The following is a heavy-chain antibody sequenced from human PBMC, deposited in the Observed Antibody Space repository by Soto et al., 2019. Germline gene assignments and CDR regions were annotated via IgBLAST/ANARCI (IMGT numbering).Heavy chain of an antibody. V-gene: IGHV4-4*02. CDR3: ARMPGIVGATHFDN. D-gene: IGHD1-26*01. CDR2: IYHSGST. Sequence: QVQLQESGPGLVKPSETLSLTCAVSGGSISSSDWWSWVRQPPGKGLEWIGEIYHSGSTNYNPSLKSLATISVDKSKNQFSLKVSSVIAADTAVYYCARMPGIVGATHFDNWGQGTLVTVSS. CDR1: GGSISSSDW. J-gene: IGHJ4*02.